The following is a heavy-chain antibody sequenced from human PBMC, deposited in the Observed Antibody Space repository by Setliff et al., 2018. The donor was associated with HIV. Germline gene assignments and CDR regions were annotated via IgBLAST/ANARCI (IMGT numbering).Heavy chain of an antibody. J-gene: IGHJ4*02. Sequence: GGSLRLSCAASGFIFSSYAMHWVRQAPGKGLEWVAVISYDGSNKYYADSVKGRFSISRDNSKNTLYLQMNSLRAEDTAVYYCAKNRNLVVVISTFDCWGQGTLVTVSS. CDR3: AKNRNLVVVISTFDC. V-gene: IGHV3-30*04. D-gene: IGHD3-22*01. CDR1: GFIFSSYA. CDR2: ISYDGSNK.